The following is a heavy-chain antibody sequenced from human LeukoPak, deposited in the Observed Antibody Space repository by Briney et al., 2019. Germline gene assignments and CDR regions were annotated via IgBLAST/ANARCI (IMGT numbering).Heavy chain of an antibody. CDR3: ARDSSFIVGATTLDY. Sequence: GASVNVSFKASGGTFISYAISWVRQAPGQGGEGMGGIIPMFGTANYAQKFQGRVTITADESTSTAYMELSSLRSEGTAVYYCARDSSFIVGATTLDYWGQGTLVTVSS. D-gene: IGHD1-26*01. V-gene: IGHV1-69*01. CDR2: IIPMFGTA. CDR1: GGTFISYA. J-gene: IGHJ4*02.